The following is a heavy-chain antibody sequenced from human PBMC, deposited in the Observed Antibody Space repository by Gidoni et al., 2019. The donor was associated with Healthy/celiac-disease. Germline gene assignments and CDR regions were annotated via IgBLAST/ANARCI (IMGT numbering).Heavy chain of an antibody. CDR3: ARESRVGAIWSSGFDP. J-gene: IGHJ5*02. D-gene: IGHD1-26*01. CDR1: GFTFSSYS. V-gene: IGHV3-48*02. CDR2: ISSSSSTI. Sequence: EVQLVESGGGLVQPGGSLRLSCAASGFTFSSYSMNWVRQAPGKGLEWVSYISSSSSTIYDADSVKGRFTISRDNAKNSLYLQMNSLRDEDTAVYYCARESRVGAIWSSGFDPWGQGTLVTVSS.